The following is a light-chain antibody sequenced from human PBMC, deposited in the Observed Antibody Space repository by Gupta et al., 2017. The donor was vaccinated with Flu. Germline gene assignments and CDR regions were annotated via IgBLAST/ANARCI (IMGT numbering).Light chain of an antibody. Sequence: QSALTQPASISGSPGQTITISCIGPADDVGGSKYVSWYQQHAEKAPRLIIYDVTKRPSEISDRFSASKSGSTASLTISGLRPEDEAGYYCSSSTSITTLIFGTGSKVTVL. V-gene: IGLV2-14*03. J-gene: IGLJ1*01. CDR2: DVT. CDR3: SSSTSITTLI. CDR1: ADDVGGSKY.